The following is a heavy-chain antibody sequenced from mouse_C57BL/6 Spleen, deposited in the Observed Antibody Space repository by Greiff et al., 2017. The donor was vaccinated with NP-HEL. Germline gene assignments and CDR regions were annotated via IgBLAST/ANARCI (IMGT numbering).Heavy chain of an antibody. CDR2: ISYDGSN. V-gene: IGHV3-6*01. CDR1: GYSITSGYY. D-gene: IGHD2-3*01. CDR3: ARGRKYDGLFAY. Sequence: EVQRVESGPGLVKPSQSLSLTCSVTGYSITSGYYWNWIRQFPGNKLEWMGYISYDGSNNYNPSLKNRISITRDTSKNQFFLKLNSVTTEDTATYYCARGRKYDGLFAYWGQGTLVTVSA. J-gene: IGHJ3*01.